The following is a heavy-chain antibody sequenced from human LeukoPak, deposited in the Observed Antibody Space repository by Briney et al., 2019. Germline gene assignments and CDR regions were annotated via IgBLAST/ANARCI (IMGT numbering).Heavy chain of an antibody. CDR3: ARDHPDIVATIPPY. V-gene: IGHV3-74*01. Sequence: GGSLRLSCAASGFTFSSYWIHWVRQAPGKGLVWVSRINSDGSSTSYADSVKGRFTISRDNAKNTLYLQMNSLRAEDTAVYYCARDHPDIVATIPPYWGQGTLVTVSS. D-gene: IGHD5-12*01. CDR1: GFTFSSYW. CDR2: INSDGSST. J-gene: IGHJ4*02.